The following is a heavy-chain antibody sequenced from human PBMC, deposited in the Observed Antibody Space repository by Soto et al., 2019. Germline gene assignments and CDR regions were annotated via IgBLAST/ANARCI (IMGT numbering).Heavy chain of an antibody. V-gene: IGHV2-5*01. CDR3: AQLPGGGMDV. CDR2: IYGNDDK. Sequence: QITLKESGPTLVKPTQTLTLTCTFSGFSLSTSRVAVGWIRQPPGKALEWLALIYGNDDKRYSPFLKSRLTITKDTPKNQVVLTMTNMDPVDTATYFCAQLPGGGMDVWGQGTTVTVSS. D-gene: IGHD3-10*01. CDR1: GFSLSTSRVA. J-gene: IGHJ6*02.